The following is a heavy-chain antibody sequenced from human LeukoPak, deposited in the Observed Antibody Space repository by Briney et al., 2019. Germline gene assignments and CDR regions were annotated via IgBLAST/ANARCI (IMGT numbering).Heavy chain of an antibody. CDR1: GFTFSSYG. Sequence: GGSLRLSCAASGFTFSSYGMHWVRQAPGKGLGWVAVIWYDGSNKYYADSVKGRFTISRDNSKNTLYLQMNSLRAEDTAVYYCARDGYLVVPAAERRSGMDVWGQGTTVTVSS. CDR2: IWYDGSNK. V-gene: IGHV3-33*01. J-gene: IGHJ6*02. D-gene: IGHD2-2*01. CDR3: ARDGYLVVPAAERRSGMDV.